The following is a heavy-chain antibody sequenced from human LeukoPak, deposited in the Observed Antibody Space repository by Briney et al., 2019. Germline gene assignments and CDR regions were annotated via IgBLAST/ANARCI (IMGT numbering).Heavy chain of an antibody. Sequence: GRSLRLSCAASGFTFSSYAMHWVRQAPGKGLEWVAVISYDGSNKYYADSVKGRFTISRDNSKNTLYLQMNSLRAEDTAVYYCVRETYYYGMDVWGQGTTVTVSS. J-gene: IGHJ6*02. CDR3: VRETYYYGMDV. CDR2: ISYDGSNK. CDR1: GFTFSSYA. V-gene: IGHV3-30-3*01.